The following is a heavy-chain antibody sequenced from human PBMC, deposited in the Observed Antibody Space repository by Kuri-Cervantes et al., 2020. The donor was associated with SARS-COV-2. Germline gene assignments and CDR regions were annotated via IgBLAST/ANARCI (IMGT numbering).Heavy chain of an antibody. J-gene: IGHJ3*02. D-gene: IGHD3-3*01. V-gene: IGHV4-59*08. CDR3: ARHIPYYDFWSGYYDAFDI. Sequence: GSLRLSCTVSGGSISSYYWSWIRQPPGKVLEWIGYIYYSGSTNYNPSLKSRVTISVDTSKNQFSLKLSSVTAADTAVYYCARHIPYYDFWSGYYDAFDIWGQGTMVTVSS. CDR1: GGSISSYY. CDR2: IYYSGST.